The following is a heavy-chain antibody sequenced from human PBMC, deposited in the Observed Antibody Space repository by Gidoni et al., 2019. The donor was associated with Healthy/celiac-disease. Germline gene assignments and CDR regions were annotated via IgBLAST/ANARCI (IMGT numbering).Heavy chain of an antibody. Sequence: QVQLVQSGAEVKKPGASVKVSCKASGYTFTGYYMHWVRQAPGQGLEWMGWLNPNSGGTNYAQKFQGWVTMTRDTSISTAYMELSRLRSDDTAVYYCARVGGYDILTGYYNNWFDPWGQGTLVTVSS. CDR1: GYTFTGYY. J-gene: IGHJ5*02. CDR2: LNPNSGGT. V-gene: IGHV1-2*04. D-gene: IGHD3-9*01. CDR3: ARVGGYDILTGYYNNWFDP.